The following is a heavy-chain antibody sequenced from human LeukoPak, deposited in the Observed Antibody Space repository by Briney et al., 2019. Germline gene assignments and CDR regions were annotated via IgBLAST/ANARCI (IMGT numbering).Heavy chain of an antibody. CDR1: GLTFSSYG. Sequence: PGGSLRLSCAASGLTFSSYGMSWVRQAPGKGLEWVSAISGSGGSTYYADSVKGRFTISRDNSKNTLYLQMNSLRAEDTAVYYCAKDPMVRGVMGYMDVWGKGTTVTIFS. V-gene: IGHV3-23*01. D-gene: IGHD3-10*01. CDR3: AKDPMVRGVMGYMDV. CDR2: ISGSGGST. J-gene: IGHJ6*03.